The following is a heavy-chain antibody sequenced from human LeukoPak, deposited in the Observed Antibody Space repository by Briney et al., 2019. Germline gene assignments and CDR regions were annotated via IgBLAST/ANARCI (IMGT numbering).Heavy chain of an antibody. D-gene: IGHD5-24*01. V-gene: IGHV3-33*01. CDR3: ARKMALFDP. CDR1: GFTFSDYG. CDR2: IWFDGSNK. Sequence: GGSLRLSCAASGFTFSDYGMHWVRQAPGKGLEWVAVIWFDGSNKYYADSVEGRFTVSRDNSKYTLSLEMSSLRVDDMAVYYCARKMALFDPWGQGTLVTVSS. J-gene: IGHJ5*02.